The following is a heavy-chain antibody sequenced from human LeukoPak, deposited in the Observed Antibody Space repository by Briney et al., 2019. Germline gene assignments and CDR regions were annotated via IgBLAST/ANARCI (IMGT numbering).Heavy chain of an antibody. Sequence: PSETLPLTCSVSGGSISSYYWSWIRQPPGKGLEWIGYIYYSGSTNYNPSLKSRVTISVDTSKNQFSLKLSSVTAADTAVYYCARVLAVAGGNWFDPWGQGTLVTVSS. CDR2: IYYSGST. CDR1: GGSISSYY. D-gene: IGHD6-19*01. CDR3: ARVLAVAGGNWFDP. J-gene: IGHJ5*02. V-gene: IGHV4-59*01.